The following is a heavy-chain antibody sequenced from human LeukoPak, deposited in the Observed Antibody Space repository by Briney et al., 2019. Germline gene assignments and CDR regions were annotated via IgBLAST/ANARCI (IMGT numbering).Heavy chain of an antibody. Sequence: SETLSLTCTVSGGSISSYYWSWIRQPPGKGLEWIGYIYYSGSTNYNPSLKSRVTISVDTSKNQFFLKLSSVTAADTAVYYCARVLNPQWLALLDWGQGTLVTVSS. CDR3: ARVLNPQWLALLD. J-gene: IGHJ4*02. V-gene: IGHV4-59*01. CDR1: GGSISSYY. CDR2: IYYSGST. D-gene: IGHD6-19*01.